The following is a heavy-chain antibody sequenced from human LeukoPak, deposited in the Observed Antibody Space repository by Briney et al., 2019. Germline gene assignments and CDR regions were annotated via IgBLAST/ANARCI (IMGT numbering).Heavy chain of an antibody. CDR3: ARDPGRVTIFGVVIPLNWFDP. Sequence: ASVKVSCKASGYTFTSYGISWVRQAPGQGLEWMGWISAYNGNTNYAQKLQGRVTMTTDTSTSTAYMELRSLRSDDTAVYYCARDPGRVTIFGVVIPLNWFDPWGQGTLVTVFS. CDR2: ISAYNGNT. D-gene: IGHD3-3*01. V-gene: IGHV1-18*01. CDR1: GYTFTSYG. J-gene: IGHJ5*02.